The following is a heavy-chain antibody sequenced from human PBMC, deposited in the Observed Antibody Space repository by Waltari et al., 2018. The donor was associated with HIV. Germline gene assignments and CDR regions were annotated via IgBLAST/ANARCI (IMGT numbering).Heavy chain of an antibody. Sequence: EVQLSESGGGLLQAGGALRHACAVSGFTCNSYAMSWVRQAPGKGLEWVSCITGTGGNIVYADSVKGRFTISKDSTKNTLYLQMNGLGVEDTAVYYCAKVDGSYFDYWGQGTLVTVSS. D-gene: IGHD1-26*01. CDR1: GFTCNSYA. V-gene: IGHV3-23*01. J-gene: IGHJ4*02. CDR2: ITGTGGNI. CDR3: AKVDGSYFDY.